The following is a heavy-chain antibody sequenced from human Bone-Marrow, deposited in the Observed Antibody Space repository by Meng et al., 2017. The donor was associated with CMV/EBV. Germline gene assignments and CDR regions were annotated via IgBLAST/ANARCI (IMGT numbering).Heavy chain of an antibody. Sequence: GESLKISCAASGFTFSSYSMNWVRQAPGKGLEWVSSISSSSSYIYYADSVKGRFTISRDNAKNSLYLQMNSLRAEDTAVYYYATADIAAAGTGWYYFDYWGQGTLVTVSS. D-gene: IGHD6-13*01. V-gene: IGHV3-21*01. CDR2: ISSSSSYI. J-gene: IGHJ4*02. CDR3: ATADIAAAGTGWYYFDY. CDR1: GFTFSSYS.